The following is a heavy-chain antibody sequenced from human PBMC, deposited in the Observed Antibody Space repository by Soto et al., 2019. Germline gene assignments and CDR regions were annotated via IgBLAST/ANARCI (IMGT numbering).Heavy chain of an antibody. CDR3: ASRSRTTGTTPVY. Sequence: QVQLVQSGAEVKKPGSSVKVSCKASGGTFSSYTISWVRQAPGQGLEWMGRIIPILGIANYAQKFQGRVTITADKSTSTADMELSSLRSEDTAVYYCASRSRTTGTTPVYWGQGTLVTVSS. CDR1: GGTFSSYT. J-gene: IGHJ4*02. D-gene: IGHD1-1*01. V-gene: IGHV1-69*02. CDR2: IIPILGIA.